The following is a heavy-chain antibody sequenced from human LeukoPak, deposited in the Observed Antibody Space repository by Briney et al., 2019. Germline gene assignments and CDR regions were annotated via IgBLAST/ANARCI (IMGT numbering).Heavy chain of an antibody. J-gene: IGHJ4*02. V-gene: IGHV3-30*04. CDR1: GFTFSSYA. CDR3: ARDNGVYGSGSYYNFGFDY. CDR2: ISYDGSNK. D-gene: IGHD3-10*01. Sequence: GGSLRLSCAASGFTFSSYAMHWVRQAPGKGLEWVAVISYDGSNKYYADSVKGRFTISRDNSKNTLYLQMNSLRAEDTAVYYCARDNGVYGSGSYYNFGFDYWGQGTLVTVSS.